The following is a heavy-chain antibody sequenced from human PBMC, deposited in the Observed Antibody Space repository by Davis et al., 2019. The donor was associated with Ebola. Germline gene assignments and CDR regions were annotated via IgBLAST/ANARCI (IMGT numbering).Heavy chain of an antibody. Sequence: ASVKVSCKASGYTFTSYGISWVRQAPGQGLEWMGWISDYNGNTNYAQKLQGRVTRTTDTSTSTAYMELRSLRSDDTAVYYCARSRFKERFDYWGQGTLVTVSS. D-gene: IGHD3-10*01. CDR3: ARSRFKERFDY. CDR1: GYTFTSYG. CDR2: ISDYNGNT. V-gene: IGHV1-18*01. J-gene: IGHJ4*02.